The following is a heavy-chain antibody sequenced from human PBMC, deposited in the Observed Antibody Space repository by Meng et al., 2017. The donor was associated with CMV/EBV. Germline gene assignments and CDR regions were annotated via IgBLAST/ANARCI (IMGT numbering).Heavy chain of an antibody. CDR1: GFTFSSYA. J-gene: IGHJ6*02. Sequence: GESLKISCAASGFTFSSYAMHWVRQAPGQGLEWVAVISYDGSNTYYADSVKGRFTISRDNSKNTLYLQMNSLRAEDTAVYYCARGVVGPAAISVRVISVLGYYYYGMDVWGQGTTVTVSS. CDR3: ARGVVGPAAISVRVISVLGYYYYGMDV. CDR2: ISYDGSNT. D-gene: IGHD2-2*01. V-gene: IGHV3-30*04.